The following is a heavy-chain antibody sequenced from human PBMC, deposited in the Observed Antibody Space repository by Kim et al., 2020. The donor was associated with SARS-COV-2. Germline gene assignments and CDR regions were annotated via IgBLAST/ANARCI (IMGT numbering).Heavy chain of an antibody. CDR3: AGADEYHLHLFDP. CDR2: IKLGNGDT. Sequence: ASVKVSCKASGYTFSNYVMHWVRQAPGQGLEWMGWIKLGNGDTKYSRKFQGRVTMTWDTSASTAYMELSSLRSDDTVVYYCAGADEYHLHLFDPWGQGTLVTVSS. D-gene: IGHD2-2*01. CDR1: GYTFSNYV. J-gene: IGHJ5*02. V-gene: IGHV1-3*01.